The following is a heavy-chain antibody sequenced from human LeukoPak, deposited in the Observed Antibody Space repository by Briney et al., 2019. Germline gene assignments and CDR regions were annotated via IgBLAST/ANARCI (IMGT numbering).Heavy chain of an antibody. CDR2: ISAYNGNT. J-gene: IGHJ4*02. CDR1: GGTFSSYA. V-gene: IGHV1-18*01. CDR3: ARERPFGRYYGSGSSVCVDY. Sequence: GASVKVSCTASGGTFSSYAISWVRPAPGQGLEWMGWISAYNGNTNYAQKLQGRVTMTTDTSTSTAYMELRSLRSDDTAVYYCARERPFGRYYGSGSSVCVDYWGQGTLVTVSS. D-gene: IGHD3-10*01.